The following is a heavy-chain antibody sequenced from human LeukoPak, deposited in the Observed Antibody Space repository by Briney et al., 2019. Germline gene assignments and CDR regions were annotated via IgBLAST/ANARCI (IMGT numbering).Heavy chain of an antibody. D-gene: IGHD6-6*01. CDR2: INHSGST. Sequence: SETLSLTCAVYGGSFSGYYWSWIRQPPGKGLEWIGEINHSGSTNYNPSLKSRVTISVDTSKNQFSLKLSSVTAADTAVYYCARLGLDSSSSGYFDYWGQGTLVTVSS. J-gene: IGHJ4*02. CDR1: GGSFSGYY. CDR3: ARLGLDSSSSGYFDY. V-gene: IGHV4-34*01.